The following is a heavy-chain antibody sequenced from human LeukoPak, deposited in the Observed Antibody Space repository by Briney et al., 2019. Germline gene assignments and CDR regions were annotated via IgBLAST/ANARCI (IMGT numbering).Heavy chain of an antibody. CDR3: AKDVSGWVTADY. D-gene: IGHD2-21*02. CDR1: GFSFSGNA. V-gene: IGHV3-23*01. Sequence: GGSLRLSCAASGFSFSGNAMSWVRQVPGRGLEWVSGVGGDEKTHYADFVRGRFTISRDNARNTVFLQMNSLTVEDAAVYYCAKDVSGWVTADYWGQGVLVTLSS. CDR2: VGGDEKT. J-gene: IGHJ4*02.